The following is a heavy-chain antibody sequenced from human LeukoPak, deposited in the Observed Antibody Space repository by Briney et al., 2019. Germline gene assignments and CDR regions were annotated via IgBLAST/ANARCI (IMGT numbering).Heavy chain of an antibody. CDR2: IGASSTST. J-gene: IGHJ4*02. CDR3: AKDDLDYGDYPTRFDY. V-gene: IGHV3-23*01. Sequence: GGSLRLSCAASEFTFSNYAMSWVRQAPGKGLEWVSGIGASSTSTFYADSVKGRFAISRDNSKNTLYLQMNSLRAEDTAVYYCAKDDLDYGDYPTRFDYWGQGTLVTVSS. CDR1: EFTFSNYA. D-gene: IGHD4-17*01.